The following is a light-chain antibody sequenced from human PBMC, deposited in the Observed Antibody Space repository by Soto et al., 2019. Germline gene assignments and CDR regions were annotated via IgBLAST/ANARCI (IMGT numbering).Light chain of an antibody. V-gene: IGKV1-5*01. CDR3: QQYKSYLYT. J-gene: IGKJ2*01. CDR1: QSISSW. Sequence: DIQMTQSPSTLSASVGDRVTITCRASQSISSWLAWYQQKPGKAPKLLIYDASSLESGVPLRFSGSGSGTDFTLTISSLQPDDFATYYCQQYKSYLYTFGQGTKLEIK. CDR2: DAS.